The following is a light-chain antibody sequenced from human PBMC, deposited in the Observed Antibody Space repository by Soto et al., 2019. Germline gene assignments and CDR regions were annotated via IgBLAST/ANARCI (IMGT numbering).Light chain of an antibody. Sequence: DIQMTQSPSTLSESVGDRVTITCRASQSISSWLTWYQQKAGQAPKLLIYNASIVESGVPSTFSGSGSGTEFTLTISSLQPDDSATYYCQQYSYFATFGQGTRVEVK. CDR3: QQYSYFAT. J-gene: IGKJ1*01. CDR1: QSISSW. V-gene: IGKV1-5*03. CDR2: NAS.